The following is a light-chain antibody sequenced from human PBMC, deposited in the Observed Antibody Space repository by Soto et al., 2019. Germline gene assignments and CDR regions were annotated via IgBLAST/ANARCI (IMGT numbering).Light chain of an antibody. CDR1: SSDIGSHDY. Sequence: QSAPTQPASVSGSPGQSITISCTGTSSDIGSHDYVSWYQHHPGKAPKLITYEVTNRPSGVSDRFSGSKSGSTASLTISGLQAEDEADYHCTSYTSNTALVFGTGTKLTVL. CDR3: TSYTSNTALV. CDR2: EVT. J-gene: IGLJ1*01. V-gene: IGLV2-14*01.